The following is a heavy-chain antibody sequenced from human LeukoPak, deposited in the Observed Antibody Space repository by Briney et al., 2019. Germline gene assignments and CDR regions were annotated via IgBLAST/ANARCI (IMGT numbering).Heavy chain of an antibody. CDR1: GGTFSSYA. Sequence: SVKVSCKASGGTFSSYAISWVRQAPGQGLEWMGRIIPILGIANYAQKFQGRVTITADKSTSTAYMELSSLRSEDTAVYYCARSGIAAVDYYYYGVDVWGQGTTVTVSS. D-gene: IGHD6-25*01. J-gene: IGHJ6*02. V-gene: IGHV1-69*04. CDR3: ARSGIAAVDYYYYGVDV. CDR2: IIPILGIA.